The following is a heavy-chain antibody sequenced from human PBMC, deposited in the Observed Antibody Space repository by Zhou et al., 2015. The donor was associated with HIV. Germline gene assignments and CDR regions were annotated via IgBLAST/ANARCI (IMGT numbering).Heavy chain of an antibody. Sequence: QVQLVQSGAEVKKPGSSVKVSCKASGGTFSSYTISWVRQAPGQGLEWMGRIIPILGIANYAQKFQGRVTITADKSTSTAYMELSSLRSEDTAVYYCARELRLGELSLWAHRNWFDPWGQGTLVTVSS. CDR3: ARELRLGELSLWAHRNWFDP. J-gene: IGHJ5*02. V-gene: IGHV1-69*08. CDR1: GGTFSSYT. CDR2: IIPILGIA. D-gene: IGHD3-16*02.